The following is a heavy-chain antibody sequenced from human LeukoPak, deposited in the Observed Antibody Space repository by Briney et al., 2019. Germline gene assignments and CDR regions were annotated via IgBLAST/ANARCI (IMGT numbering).Heavy chain of an antibody. D-gene: IGHD3-22*01. CDR1: GGSISSYY. V-gene: IGHV4-59*01. Sequence: SETLSLTCTVSGGSISSYYWSWIRQPPGKGLEWIGYIYYSRSTNYNPSLKSRVTISVDTSKNQFSLKLSSVTAADTAVYYCARVSGYYDSGGYPYYFDYWGQGTLVTVSS. CDR2: IYYSRST. CDR3: ARVSGYYDSGGYPYYFDY. J-gene: IGHJ4*02.